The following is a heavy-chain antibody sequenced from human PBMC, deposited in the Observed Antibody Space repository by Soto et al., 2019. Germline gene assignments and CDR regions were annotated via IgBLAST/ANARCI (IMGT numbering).Heavy chain of an antibody. J-gene: IGHJ4*02. D-gene: IGHD6-13*01. Sequence: QVQLVQSGAEVKKPGASVKVSCKASGYTFTSYAMHWVRQAPGQRLEWMGWINAGNGNTKYSQKFQGRVTITRDTSASTAYMGLSSLRSEDTAVYYCARDWEGYGDYWGQGTLVTVSS. V-gene: IGHV1-3*01. CDR2: INAGNGNT. CDR3: ARDWEGYGDY. CDR1: GYTFTSYA.